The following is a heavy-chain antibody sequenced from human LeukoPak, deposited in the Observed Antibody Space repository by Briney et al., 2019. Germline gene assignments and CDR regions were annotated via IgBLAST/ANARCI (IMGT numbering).Heavy chain of an antibody. V-gene: IGHV1-2*02. D-gene: IGHD2-15*01. CDR1: GYTFTGYH. J-gene: IGHJ6*02. CDR2: INPNSGGT. CDR3: ARDQNCSGGSCYSDHYYGMDV. Sequence: GASVNLSCKASGYTFTGYHMHWVRQAPGQGLEWMGWINPNSGGTKYAQKFQGRVTMTRDTSISTAYMELSSLSSDDTAMYYCARDQNCSGGSCYSDHYYGMDVWGQGTTVTVSS.